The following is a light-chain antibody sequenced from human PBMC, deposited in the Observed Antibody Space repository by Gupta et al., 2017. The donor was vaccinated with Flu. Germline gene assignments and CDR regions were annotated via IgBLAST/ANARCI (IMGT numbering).Light chain of an antibody. CDR3: QQRDSTPFT. J-gene: IGKJ3*01. CDR1: QRIASY. Sequence: DIQMTQSPSSLSASVGDRVTISCRASQRIASYLNWYQKKPGKAPKLLIYTASSLQSGVPSRFSGSGSGTEFALTISRLQPEDFATYYCQQRDSTPFTFGHGTKVDIK. V-gene: IGKV1-39*01. CDR2: TAS.